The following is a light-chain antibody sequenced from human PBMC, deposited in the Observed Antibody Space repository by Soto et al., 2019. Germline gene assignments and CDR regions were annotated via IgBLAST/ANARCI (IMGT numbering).Light chain of an antibody. CDR3: SSYTSSSTYV. J-gene: IGLJ1*01. CDR1: SSDVGSYIG. V-gene: IGLV2-18*02. CDR2: DVS. Sequence: QSALTQPPSVSGSPGQSVTISCTGTSSDVGSYIGVSWYQQPPGTAPKLMIYDVSNRPSGVPDRFSGSKSGNTASLTISGLQAEDEGDYYCSSYTSSSTYVFGTGTKLTVL.